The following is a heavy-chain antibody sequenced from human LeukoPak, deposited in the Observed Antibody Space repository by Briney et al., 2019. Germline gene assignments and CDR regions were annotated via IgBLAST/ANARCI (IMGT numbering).Heavy chain of an antibody. CDR2: IYSGGST. Sequence: GGSLRLSCAASGFTFNSYAMSWVRLTPGKGLEWVSVIYSGGSTYYADSVKGRFTISRNNSKNTLYLQMNSLRAEDTAVYYCAGGRLLPDYWGQGTLVTVSS. V-gene: IGHV3-66*02. CDR3: AGGRLLPDY. D-gene: IGHD3-10*01. CDR1: GFTFNSYA. J-gene: IGHJ4*02.